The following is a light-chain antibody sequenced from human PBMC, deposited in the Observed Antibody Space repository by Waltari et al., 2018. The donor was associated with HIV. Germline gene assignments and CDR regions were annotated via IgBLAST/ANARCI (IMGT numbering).Light chain of an antibody. Sequence: GFPRLSVTISCTRSSTHTGDYSYVSWYQQHPGQVPKLVIFDVSKRPSVVPDRFSGSTSVNTASLTISRLQAEDEADYYCCSYAGTYTWVVGGGTRLTVL. CDR3: CSYAGTYTWV. V-gene: IGLV2-11*01. CDR1: STHTGDYSY. CDR2: DVS. J-gene: IGLJ2*01.